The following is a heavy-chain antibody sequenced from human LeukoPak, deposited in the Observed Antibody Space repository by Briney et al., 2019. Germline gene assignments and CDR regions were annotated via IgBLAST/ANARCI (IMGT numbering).Heavy chain of an antibody. V-gene: IGHV3-64D*09. CDR2: TSYNGGST. CDR3: VRRTGNYFDY. CDR1: GFTLSSHA. Sequence: GGSLGLSCSASGFTLSSHAMHWVRQAPGKALEYVSATSYNGGSTYYANSVKDRFTISRDNSKNTLYLQMSSLRPEDTAVFYCVRRTGNYFDYWGQGTLVTVSS. D-gene: IGHD3/OR15-3a*01. J-gene: IGHJ4*02.